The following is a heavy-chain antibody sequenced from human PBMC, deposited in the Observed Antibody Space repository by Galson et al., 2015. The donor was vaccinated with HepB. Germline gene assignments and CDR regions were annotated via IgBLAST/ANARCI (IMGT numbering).Heavy chain of an antibody. CDR2: INTNTGNP. CDR1: GYTFTSYA. V-gene: IGHV7-4-1*02. CDR3: ARAADYYDSSGYYARAFDI. D-gene: IGHD3-22*01. J-gene: IGHJ3*02. Sequence: SVKVSCKASGYTFTSYAMNWVRQAPGQGLEWMGWINTNTGNPTYAQGFTGRFVFSLDTSVSTAYLQISSLKAEDTAVYYCARAADYYDSSGYYARAFDIWGQGTIVTVSS.